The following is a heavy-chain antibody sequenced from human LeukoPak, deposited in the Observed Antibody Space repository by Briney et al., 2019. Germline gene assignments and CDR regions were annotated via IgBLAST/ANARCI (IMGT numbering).Heavy chain of an antibody. J-gene: IGHJ4*02. Sequence: PSETLSLTCTVSGGSISSSSYYWGWIRQPPGKGLEWIGNMYYSGSSYYNPSLKSRVTISVDTSKNQSSLKLSSVTAADTAVYYCARPRTPIAAIDYWGQGTLVTVSS. CDR1: GGSISSSSYY. V-gene: IGHV4-39*01. CDR3: ARPRTPIAAIDY. D-gene: IGHD6-6*01. CDR2: MYYSGSS.